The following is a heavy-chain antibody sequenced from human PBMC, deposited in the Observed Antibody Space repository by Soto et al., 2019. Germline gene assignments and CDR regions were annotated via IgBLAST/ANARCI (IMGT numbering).Heavy chain of an antibody. V-gene: IGHV4-61*01. CDR2: IYYSGGT. J-gene: IGHJ6*02. CDR3: ASRPWGCGWYGYYGMDV. D-gene: IGHD6-19*01. CDR1: GGSVSSGSYY. Sequence: QVQLQESGPGLVKPSETLSLTCTVSGGSVSSGSYYWSWIRQPPGKGLEWIGYIYYSGGTNYNPSLKSRVPRSVDTSKNQSYLKLSSVTAADTAVYYCASRPWGCGWYGYYGMDVWGQGTTVTVSS.